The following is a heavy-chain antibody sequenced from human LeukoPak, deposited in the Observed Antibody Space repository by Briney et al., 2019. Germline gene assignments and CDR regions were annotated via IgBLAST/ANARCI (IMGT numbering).Heavy chain of an antibody. CDR3: ASSGSYSILGELDY. J-gene: IGHJ4*02. CDR2: IYSGGST. CDR1: GFTVSSNY. Sequence: GGSLRLSCAASGFTVSSNYMSWVRQAPGKGLEWVSVIYSGGSTYYADSVKGRLTISRDNSKNTLYLQMNSLRAEDTAVYYCASSGSYSILGELDYWGQGTLVTVSS. V-gene: IGHV3-53*01. D-gene: IGHD1-26*01.